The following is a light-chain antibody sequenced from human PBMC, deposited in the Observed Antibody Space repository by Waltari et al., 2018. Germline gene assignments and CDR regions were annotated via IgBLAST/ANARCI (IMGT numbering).Light chain of an antibody. CDR2: KAS. CDR3: QQYRNLWT. J-gene: IGKJ1*01. Sequence: DIQMTQSPSTLAASVGDRVTITFRASQSLSNWLAWDQQKPGKAPKVLIYKASTLESGVPSRFSGSGSGTEFTLTISSLQPDDFATYYCQQYRNLWTFGQGTKVEI. CDR1: QSLSNW. V-gene: IGKV1-5*03.